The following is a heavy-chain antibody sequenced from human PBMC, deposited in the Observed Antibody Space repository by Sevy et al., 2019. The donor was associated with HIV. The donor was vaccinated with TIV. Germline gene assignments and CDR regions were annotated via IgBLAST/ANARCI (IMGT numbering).Heavy chain of an antibody. Sequence: GGSLRLSCAASGFTFSNAWMSWVRQAPGKGLEWVGRIKSKTVGGTTDYAAPVKGRFTISREDSKNTLYLQMNSLKTEVTAVYYCTTGDILTGYQYYYYGMDVWGQGTTVTVSS. CDR2: IKSKTVGGTT. J-gene: IGHJ6*02. D-gene: IGHD3-9*01. CDR1: GFTFSNAW. CDR3: TTGDILTGYQYYYYGMDV. V-gene: IGHV3-15*01.